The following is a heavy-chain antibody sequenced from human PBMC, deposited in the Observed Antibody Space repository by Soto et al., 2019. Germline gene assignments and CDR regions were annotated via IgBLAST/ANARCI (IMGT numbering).Heavy chain of an antibody. CDR2: IIPIFGTA. CDR3: ARASLDSSGYYDYYYGMDV. J-gene: IGHJ6*02. CDR1: GGTFSSYA. D-gene: IGHD3-22*01. Sequence: SVKVSCKASGGTFSSYAISWMRQAPGQGLEWMGGIIPIFGTANYAQKFQGRVTITADESTSTAYMELSSLRSEDTAVYYCARASLDSSGYYDYYYGMDVWGQGTTVTVSS. V-gene: IGHV1-69*13.